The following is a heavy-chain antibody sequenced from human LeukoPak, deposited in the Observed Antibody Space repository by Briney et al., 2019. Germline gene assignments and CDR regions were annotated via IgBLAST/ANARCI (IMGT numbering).Heavy chain of an antibody. V-gene: IGHV1-18*01. J-gene: IGHJ4*02. CDR1: GYTFTSYG. CDR3: ARGPDCSSTSCYLVFDY. Sequence: EASVKVSCKASGYTFTSYGISWVRQAPGQGLEWMGWISAYNGNTNYAQKLQGRVTMTTDTSTSTAYMELRSLRSDDTAVYYCARGPDCSSTSCYLVFDYWGQGTLVTVSS. CDR2: ISAYNGNT. D-gene: IGHD2-2*01.